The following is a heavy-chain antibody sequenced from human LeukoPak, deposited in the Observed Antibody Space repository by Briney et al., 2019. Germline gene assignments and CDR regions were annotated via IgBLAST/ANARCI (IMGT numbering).Heavy chain of an antibody. J-gene: IGHJ4*02. V-gene: IGHV3-21*01. CDR2: ISSGSSHI. D-gene: IGHD3-3*01. Sequence: PGGSLRLSCAASGFTFRSYTMNWVRQAPGKGLDWVSSISSGSSHIYYADSVKGRFSISRDNAKNSLFLQMNSLRAEDTAVYYCARDSNYDFLSGYYNYFQYWGQGILVTVSP. CDR1: GFTFRSYT. CDR3: ARDSNYDFLSGYYNYFQY.